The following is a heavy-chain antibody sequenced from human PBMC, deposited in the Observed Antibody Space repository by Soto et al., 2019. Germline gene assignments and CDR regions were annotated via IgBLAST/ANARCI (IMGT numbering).Heavy chain of an antibody. J-gene: IGHJ4*02. CDR1: GFNFGNFG. CDR2: ISNDENIK. Sequence: GGSLRPSSVASGFNFGNFGMHWVRQAPGKGLEWLTVISNDENIKQDSVRGRFAIARDNSKNTLYLHLTSLRAEDTAIYYCSRGLRGVLDYWGQGTLVTLSS. CDR3: SRGLRGVLDY. V-gene: IGHV3-33*01. D-gene: IGHD5-12*01.